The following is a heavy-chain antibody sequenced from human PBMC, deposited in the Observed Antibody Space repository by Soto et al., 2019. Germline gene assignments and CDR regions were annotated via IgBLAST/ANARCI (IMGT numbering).Heavy chain of an antibody. J-gene: IGHJ5*02. CDR2: INPSGGST. CDR3: ARDLEDSSRWYIRFDP. CDR1: GYTFTSYY. V-gene: IGHV1-46*03. D-gene: IGHD6-13*01. Sequence: ASVKVSCKASGYTFTSYYMHWVRQAPGQGLEWMGIINPSGGSTSYAQKFQGRVTMTRDTSTSTVYMELSSLRSEDTAVYYCARDLEDSSRWYIRFDPWGQGTLVTVSS.